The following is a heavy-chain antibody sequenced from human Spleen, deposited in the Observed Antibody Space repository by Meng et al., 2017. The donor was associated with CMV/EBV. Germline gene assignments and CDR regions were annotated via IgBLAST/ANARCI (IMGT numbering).Heavy chain of an antibody. D-gene: IGHD3-3*01. CDR3: ARERTYYDFWSGPEGDAFDI. J-gene: IGHJ3*02. CDR2: IIPIFDTA. Sequence: SVKVSCKASGDTFNNHAISWVRQAPGQGLEWVGGIIPIFDTANYAQKFQGRVTITTDTSTSTAYMELRSLRSDDTAVYYCARERTYYDFWSGPEGDAFDIWGQGTMVTVSS. V-gene: IGHV1-69*05. CDR1: GDTFNNHA.